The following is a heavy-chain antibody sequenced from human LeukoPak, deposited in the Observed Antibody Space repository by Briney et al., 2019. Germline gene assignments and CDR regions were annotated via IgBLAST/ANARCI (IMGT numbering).Heavy chain of an antibody. CDR2: IHYDGSSK. CDR3: AKDPTGTSAFDV. J-gene: IGHJ3*01. D-gene: IGHD1-1*01. V-gene: IGHV3-30*02. CDR1: GFTFSSDG. Sequence: PGGSLRLSCGESGFTFSSDGMHWVRQAPGKGLEWVAFIHYDGSSKYYADSVKGRFTISRDNSKNTLYSQMNSLRVEDTAVYYCAKDPTGTSAFDVGGQGTMVTVSS.